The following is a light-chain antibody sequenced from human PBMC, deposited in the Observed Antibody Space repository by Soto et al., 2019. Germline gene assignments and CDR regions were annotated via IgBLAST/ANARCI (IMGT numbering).Light chain of an antibody. V-gene: IGKV3-15*01. CDR2: GAS. CDR3: QQYNNWPRT. CDR1: QSVTSN. J-gene: IGKJ1*01. Sequence: DIVMTQSPATLSVFPGERATLSCRASQSVTSNLARYQQKPGQAPRLLIYGASTRATGIPARFSGSGSGTEFTLTISSLQSEDFAVYYCQQYNNWPRTFGQGTKVDIK.